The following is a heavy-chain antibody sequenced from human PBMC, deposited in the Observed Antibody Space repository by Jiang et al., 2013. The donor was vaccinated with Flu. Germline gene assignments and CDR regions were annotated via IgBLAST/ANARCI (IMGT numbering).Heavy chain of an antibody. CDR1: GGTFSSYA. J-gene: IGHJ4*02. V-gene: IGHV1-69*04. Sequence: GAEVKKPGSSVKVSCKASGGTFSSYAISWVRQAPGQGLEWMGRITPILGIANYAQKFQGRVTITADKSTSTAYMELSSLRSEDTAVYYCARSIAVAGMDFDYWGQGTLVTVSS. D-gene: IGHD6-19*01. CDR2: ITPILGIA. CDR3: ARSIAVAGMDFDY.